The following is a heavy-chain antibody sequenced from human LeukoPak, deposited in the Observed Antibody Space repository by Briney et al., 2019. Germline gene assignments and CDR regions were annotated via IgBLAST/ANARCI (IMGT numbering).Heavy chain of an antibody. CDR2: INPNSGGT. V-gene: IGHV1-2*04. D-gene: IGHD3-22*01. Sequence: ASVKVSCKASGYTFTGYYMHWVRQAPGQGLEWMGWINPNSGGTNYAQKFQGWVTMTRDTSISTAYMELSRLRSDDMAVYYCARDANDSSGYYPDYWGHGTLVTVSS. J-gene: IGHJ4*01. CDR1: GYTFTGYY. CDR3: ARDANDSSGYYPDY.